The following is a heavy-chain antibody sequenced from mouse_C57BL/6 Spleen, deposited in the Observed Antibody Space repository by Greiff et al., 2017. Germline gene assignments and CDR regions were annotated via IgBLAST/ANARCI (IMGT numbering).Heavy chain of an antibody. CDR1: GFTFSNYW. J-gene: IGHJ3*01. D-gene: IGHD4-1*01. V-gene: IGHV6-3*01. CDR2: IRLKSDNYAT. Sequence: EVKVEESGGGLVQPGGSMKLSCVASGFTFSNYWMNWVRQSPEKGLEWVAQIRLKSDNYATHYAESVKGRFTISRDDSKSSVYLQMNNLRAEDTGIYYCTGGLGRGGFAYWGQGTLVTVSA. CDR3: TGGLGRGGFAY.